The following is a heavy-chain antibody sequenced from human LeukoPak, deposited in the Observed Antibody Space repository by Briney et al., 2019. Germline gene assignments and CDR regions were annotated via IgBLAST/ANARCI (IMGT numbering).Heavy chain of an antibody. CDR3: AREVYDSSGYYQDYFDY. CDR2: ISSSGSTI. Sequence: PGGSLRLSCAASGFTFSSYEMNWVRQAPGKGLEWVSYISSSGSTIYYADSVKGRFTISRDNAKNSLYLQMNSLRAEDTAVYYCAREVYDSSGYYQDYFDYWGQGTLVTVSS. D-gene: IGHD3-22*01. V-gene: IGHV3-48*03. J-gene: IGHJ4*02. CDR1: GFTFSSYE.